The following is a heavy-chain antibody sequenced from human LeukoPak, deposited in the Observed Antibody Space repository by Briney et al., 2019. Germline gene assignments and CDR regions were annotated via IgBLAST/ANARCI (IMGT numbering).Heavy chain of an antibody. J-gene: IGHJ4*02. CDR2: IYYSGST. V-gene: IGHV4-39*01. CDR1: GGSISSSSYY. D-gene: IGHD6-19*01. CDR3: ARHGSGWYADFDY. Sequence: SETLSLTCTVSGGSISSSSYYWGWIRQPPGKGLEWIGSIYYSGSTNYNPSLKSRLTISIDTSKNQFSLNLSSVTAADTAVYYCARHGSGWYADFDYWGQGTLVTVSS.